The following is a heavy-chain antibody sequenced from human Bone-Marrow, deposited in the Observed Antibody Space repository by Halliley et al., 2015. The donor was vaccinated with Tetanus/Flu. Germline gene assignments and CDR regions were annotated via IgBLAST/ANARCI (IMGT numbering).Heavy chain of an antibody. V-gene: IGHV3-7*03. D-gene: IGHD2-21*01. Sequence: SLRLSCTASGFMFSRYWMSWIRQAPGKGLERVANSNQDESEKYFLDSVEGRSTISRDNARNSVFLEMRSLRAEDTALYYCVSRHIRGPRRFGHWGLGVLVTRSS. CDR3: VSRHIRGPRRFGH. CDR2: SNQDESEK. CDR1: GFMFSRYW. J-gene: IGHJ4*02.